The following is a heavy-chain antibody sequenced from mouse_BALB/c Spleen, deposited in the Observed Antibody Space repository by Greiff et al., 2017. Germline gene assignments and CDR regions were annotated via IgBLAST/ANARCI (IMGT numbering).Heavy chain of an antibody. CDR1: GFTFTDYY. J-gene: IGHJ4*01. Sequence: EVHLVESGGGLVQPGGSLRLSCATSGFTFTDYYMSWVRQPPGKALEWLGFIRNKANGYTTEYSASVKGRFTISRDNSQSILYLQMNTLRAEDSATYYCARYDGAMDYWGQGTSVTVSS. CDR3: ARYDGAMDY. D-gene: IGHD2-14*01. CDR2: IRNKANGYTT. V-gene: IGHV7-3*02.